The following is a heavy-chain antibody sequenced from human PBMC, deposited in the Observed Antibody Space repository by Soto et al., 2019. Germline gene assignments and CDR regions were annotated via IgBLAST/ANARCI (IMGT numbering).Heavy chain of an antibody. Sequence: SVKVSCKASGGTFSSYAISWVRQAPGQGXEWMGGIIPIFGTANYAQKFQGRVTITADESTSTAYMELSSLRSEDTAVYYCAREDRNPMVRGVIGYYGMDVWGQGTTVTVSS. CDR1: GGTFSSYA. J-gene: IGHJ6*02. CDR3: AREDRNPMVRGVIGYYGMDV. D-gene: IGHD3-10*01. CDR2: IIPIFGTA. V-gene: IGHV1-69*13.